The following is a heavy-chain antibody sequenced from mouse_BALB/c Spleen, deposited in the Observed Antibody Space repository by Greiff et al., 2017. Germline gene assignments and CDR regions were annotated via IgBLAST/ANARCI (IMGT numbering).Heavy chain of an antibody. CDR1: GFTFSSYA. Sequence: EVKLMESGGGLVKPGGSLKLSCAASGFTFSSYAMSWVRQTPEKRLEWVASISSGGSTYYPDSVKGRFTISRDNARNILYLQMSSLRSEDTAMYYCARNYGSGIDYWGQGTTLTVSS. CDR3: ARNYGSGIDY. V-gene: IGHV5-6-5*01. D-gene: IGHD1-1*01. CDR2: ISSGGST. J-gene: IGHJ2*01.